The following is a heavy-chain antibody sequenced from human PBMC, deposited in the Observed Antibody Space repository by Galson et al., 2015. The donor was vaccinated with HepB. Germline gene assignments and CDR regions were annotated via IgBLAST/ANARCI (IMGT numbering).Heavy chain of an antibody. CDR3: ARSVSAHNWFDP. J-gene: IGHJ5*02. Sequence: LRLSCAASGFTFSSYAMHWVRQAPGKGLEWVAVISYDGSNKYYADSVKGRFTISRDNSKNTLYLQMNSLRAEDTAVYYCARSVSAHNWFDPWGQGTLVTVSS. CDR1: GFTFSSYA. CDR2: ISYDGSNK. V-gene: IGHV3-30-3*01.